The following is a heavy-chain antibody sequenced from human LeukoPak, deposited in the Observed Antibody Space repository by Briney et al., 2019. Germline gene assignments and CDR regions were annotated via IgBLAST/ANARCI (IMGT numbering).Heavy chain of an antibody. D-gene: IGHD4-23*01. CDR2: IFYSGST. J-gene: IGHJ5*02. Sequence: PSETLSLTCTVSGGSISTSNYYWGWIRQPPGKGLEWIGNIFYSGSTYYNPSLKSRVTISVDTSKNQFSLKLSSVTAADTAVYYCARRWTNGWFDPWGQGTLVTVSS. V-gene: IGHV4-39*07. CDR1: GGSISTSNYY. CDR3: ARRWTNGWFDP.